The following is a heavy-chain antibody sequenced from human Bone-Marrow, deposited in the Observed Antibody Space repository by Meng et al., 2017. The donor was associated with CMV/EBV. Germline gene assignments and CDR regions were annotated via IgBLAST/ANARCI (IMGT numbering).Heavy chain of an antibody. CDR1: GFTFSNYN. J-gene: IGHJ4*02. Sequence: GGSLRLSCAASGFTFSNYNMGWVRQAPGKGLEWVSSISSSSSYIYFADSAKGRFTISRDNAKSSLYLQMNSLRAEDTALYYCAKDRSEGGYNNHFDYWGQGTRVTVSS. CDR2: ISSSSSYI. D-gene: IGHD5-24*01. CDR3: AKDRSEGGYNNHFDY. V-gene: IGHV3-21*04.